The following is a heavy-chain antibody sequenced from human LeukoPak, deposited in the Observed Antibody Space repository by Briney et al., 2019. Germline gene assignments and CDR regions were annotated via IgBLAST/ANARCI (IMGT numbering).Heavy chain of an antibody. CDR3: ARGTGDPSSPPYSTGWYYFDS. CDR2: ISPHSGGT. J-gene: IGHJ4*02. V-gene: IGHV1-2*02. D-gene: IGHD6-19*01. Sequence: ASVKVSCKASGYTFTGYYMHWVRQAPGQGLEWVGWISPHSGGTNYAQTFQGRVTMTTDTSISTAYMELSRLKSDDTAVFYCARGTGDPSSPPYSTGWYYFDSWGQGTLVTVSS. CDR1: GYTFTGYY.